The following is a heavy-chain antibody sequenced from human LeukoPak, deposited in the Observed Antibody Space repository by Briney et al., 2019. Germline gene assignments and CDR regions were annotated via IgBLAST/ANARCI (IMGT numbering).Heavy chain of an antibody. CDR2: IYYSGTT. CDR3: VRAICNSGAGCYIRFDP. V-gene: IGHV4-31*03. Sequence: SQTLSLTCTLPGASIARDDYYCSSIRLLPGRGLEWLGYIYYSGTTYYTPSLKSRHTISVDTSKNQYSLNLGSVTAADTAVYYCVRAICNSGAGCYIRFDPWGHGTLVTVSS. J-gene: IGHJ5*02. D-gene: IGHD2/OR15-2a*01. CDR1: GASIARDDYY.